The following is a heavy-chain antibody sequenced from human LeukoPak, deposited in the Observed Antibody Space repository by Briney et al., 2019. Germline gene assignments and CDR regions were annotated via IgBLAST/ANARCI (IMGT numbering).Heavy chain of an antibody. CDR1: GLAFTNTW. CDR3: AYIFGFGGDC. D-gene: IGHD3-16*01. CDR2: IFRNIDTMET. V-gene: IGHV3-15*01. Sequence: GGSLRLSCEASGLAFTNTWMTWVRRAPGKGLEWVGRIFRNIDTMETEYAISVKGRFTISRDDSKNTMYLQMNSLTTEDTAVYCGAYIFGFGGDCWGQGTPVTASS. J-gene: IGHJ4*02.